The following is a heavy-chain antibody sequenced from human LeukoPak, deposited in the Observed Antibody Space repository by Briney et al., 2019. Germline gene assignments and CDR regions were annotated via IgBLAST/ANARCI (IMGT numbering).Heavy chain of an antibody. Sequence: SVKVSCKASGDTFSSYAINWVRQAPGQGLEWMGGLIPMFGTANYAQKFQGRVTITADESTSTAYMEVSSLRSDDTAVYYCARDSRPIFEWQQLGGDYWGQGTLVTVSS. J-gene: IGHJ4*02. D-gene: IGHD6-13*01. V-gene: IGHV1-69*13. CDR2: LIPMFGTA. CDR1: GDTFSSYA. CDR3: ARDSRPIFEWQQLGGDY.